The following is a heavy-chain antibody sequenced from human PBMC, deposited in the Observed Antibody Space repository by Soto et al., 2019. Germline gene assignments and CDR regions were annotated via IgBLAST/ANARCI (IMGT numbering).Heavy chain of an antibody. J-gene: IGHJ4*02. CDR2: INHSGST. D-gene: IGHD6-19*01. CDR1: GGSFSGYY. Sequence: SETLSLTCAVYGGSFSGYYWSWIRQPPGKGLEWIGEINHSGSTNYNPSLKSRVTISVDTSKNQFSLKLSSVTAADTAVYYCARGPILGLVPDYWGQGTLVTVSS. CDR3: ARGPILGLVPDY. V-gene: IGHV4-34*01.